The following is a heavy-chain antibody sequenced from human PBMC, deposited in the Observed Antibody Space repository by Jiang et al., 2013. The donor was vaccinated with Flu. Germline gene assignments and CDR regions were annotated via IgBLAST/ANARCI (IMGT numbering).Heavy chain of an antibody. D-gene: IGHD6-19*01. CDR2: ISYDGSNK. V-gene: IGHV3-30*03. CDR1: GFTFSSYG. CDR3: GYGSGWYFDY. Sequence: SCAASGFTFSSYGMHWVRQAPGKGLEWVAVISYDGSNKYYADSVKGRFTISRDNSKNTLYLQMNSLRAEDTAVYYCGYGSGWYFDYWGQGTLVTVSS. J-gene: IGHJ4*02.